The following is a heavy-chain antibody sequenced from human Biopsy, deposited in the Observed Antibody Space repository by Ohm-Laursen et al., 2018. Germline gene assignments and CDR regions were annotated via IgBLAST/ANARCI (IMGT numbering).Heavy chain of an antibody. CDR1: GGTFSNYG. Sequence: GASVKVSCNVPGGTFSNYGVNWVRQAPGQGLEWLGGNIPILGTGNYAQKFQDRVTVAADTSTGTATMELRSLRSDDTAVYYCATKLTGYFHHWGQGTLVIVSS. CDR2: NIPILGTG. CDR3: ATKLTGYFHH. J-gene: IGHJ1*01. D-gene: IGHD3-9*01. V-gene: IGHV1-69*06.